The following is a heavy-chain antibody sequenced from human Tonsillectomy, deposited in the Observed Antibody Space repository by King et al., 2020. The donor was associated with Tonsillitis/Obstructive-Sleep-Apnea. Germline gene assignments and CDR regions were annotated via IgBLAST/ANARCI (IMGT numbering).Heavy chain of an antibody. Sequence: VQLQQWGAGLLKPSETLSLTCAVYGGSFSSDYWSWIRQPPGKGLEWIGEINHRGSTNYNSSLKSRVTISVDTSKNQFSVKLSSVTAADTAVYYCARGRQNIVGAIFFDSWGQGTLVTVSS. D-gene: IGHD1-26*01. CDR2: INHRGST. CDR1: GGSFSSDY. J-gene: IGHJ4*02. CDR3: ARGRQNIVGAIFFDS. V-gene: IGHV4-34*01.